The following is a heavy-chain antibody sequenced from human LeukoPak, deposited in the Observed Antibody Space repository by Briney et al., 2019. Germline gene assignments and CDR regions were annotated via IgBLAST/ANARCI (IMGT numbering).Heavy chain of an antibody. CDR3: ARDPYYYGMDV. CDR2: IWYDGSNK. CDR1: GFTFSSYG. J-gene: IGHJ6*02. V-gene: IGHV3-33*01. Sequence: GSLRLSCAASGFTFSSYGMHWVRQAPGKGLEWVAVIWYDGSNKYYADSVKGRFTISRDNSKNTLYLQMNSLRAEDTAVYYCARDPYYYGMDVWGQGITVTVSS.